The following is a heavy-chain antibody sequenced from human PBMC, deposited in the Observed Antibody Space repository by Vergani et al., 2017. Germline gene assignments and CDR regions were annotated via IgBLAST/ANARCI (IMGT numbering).Heavy chain of an antibody. CDR3: AKDGDYYYYMDV. V-gene: IGHV3-9*01. CDR1: GFTFDDYV. CDR2: ISWNSGSI. J-gene: IGHJ6*03. Sequence: EVQLVESGGGLVQPGGSLRLSCAASGFTFDDYVMHWVRQAPGKGLEWVSGISWNSGSIGHADSVKGRFTISRDNAKNSLYLQMNSLRAEDTALYYCAKDGDYYYYMDVWGKGTTVTVSS.